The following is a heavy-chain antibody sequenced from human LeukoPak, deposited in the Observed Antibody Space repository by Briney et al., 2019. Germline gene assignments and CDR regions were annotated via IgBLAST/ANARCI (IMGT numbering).Heavy chain of an antibody. CDR3: ARGRYSSSWYEFDY. CDR1: GYTFTGYY. J-gene: IGHJ4*02. CDR2: INPNSGGT. Sequence: ASVKVSCKASGYTFTGYYMHWVRQAPGQGLEWMGRINPNSGGTNYAQTFQGRVTMTRDTSISTAYMELSRLRSDDTAVYYCARGRYSSSWYEFDYWGQGTLVTVSS. V-gene: IGHV1-2*06. D-gene: IGHD6-13*01.